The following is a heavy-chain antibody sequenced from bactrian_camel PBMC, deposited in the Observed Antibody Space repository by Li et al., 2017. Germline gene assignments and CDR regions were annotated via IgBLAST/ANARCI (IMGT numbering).Heavy chain of an antibody. V-gene: IGHV3S55*01. J-gene: IGHJ4*01. D-gene: IGHD4*01. CDR2: MSSDGIT. CDR3: ATAPSASHGYYSDYDVYYQF. Sequence: QVQLVESGGGSVQAGGSLKLSCAATVAGVTFSTCEVGWHRQAPGMERELVSGMSSDGITTYADSVKGRFTISRDNAKNTLYLQMDSLKTEDTALYHCATAPSASHGYYSDYDVYYQFWGQGTQVTVS. CDR1: VAGVTFSTCE.